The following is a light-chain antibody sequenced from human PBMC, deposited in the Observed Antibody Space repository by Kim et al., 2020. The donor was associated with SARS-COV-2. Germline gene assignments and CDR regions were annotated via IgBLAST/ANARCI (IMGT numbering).Light chain of an antibody. V-gene: IGKV1-33*01. Sequence: ASVGDRVTITCQARQDISNYLNWYQQKPGKAPKLLIYDASNLETGVPSRFSGSGSGTDFTFTISSLQPEDIATYYCQQYDNLPRYSFGQGTKLEI. J-gene: IGKJ2*03. CDR1: QDISNY. CDR3: QQYDNLPRYS. CDR2: DAS.